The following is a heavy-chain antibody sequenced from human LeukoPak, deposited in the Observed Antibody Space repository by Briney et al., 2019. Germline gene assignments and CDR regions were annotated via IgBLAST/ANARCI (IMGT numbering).Heavy chain of an antibody. V-gene: IGHV4-39*02. CDR1: GGSIRSSYYY. J-gene: IGHJ6*02. CDR3: ARDVPKRAPYGVDV. D-gene: IGHD2-2*01. CDR2: MYDSGST. Sequence: SETLSLTCTVSGGSIRSSYYYWGWIRQPPGKGLEWIGSMYDSGSTYYNPSLKSRVTISVDTSKNQFSLKLNSVTAADTAVYYCARDVPKRAPYGVDVWGQGTTVTVSS.